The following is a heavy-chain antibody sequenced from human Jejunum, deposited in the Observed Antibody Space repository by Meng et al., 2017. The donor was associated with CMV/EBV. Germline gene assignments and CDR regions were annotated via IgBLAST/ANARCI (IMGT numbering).Heavy chain of an antibody. J-gene: IGHJ4*02. CDR2: INPNSGNT. Sequence: SGYTLTSYDINWVRQATGQGLEWMGWINPNSGNTAYAQKFQGRLTITRDTSISTAYMELSSLTSEDTAVYYCARGRPNIGSYHPPHSWGQGTLVTVSS. CDR1: GYTLTSYD. V-gene: IGHV1-8*03. D-gene: IGHD3-16*02. CDR3: ARGRPNIGSYHPPHS.